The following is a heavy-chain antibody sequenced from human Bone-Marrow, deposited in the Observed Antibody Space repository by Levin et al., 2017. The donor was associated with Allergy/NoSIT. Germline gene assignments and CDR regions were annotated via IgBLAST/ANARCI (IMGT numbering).Heavy chain of an antibody. CDR2: ITSSGDST. D-gene: IGHD3-22*01. J-gene: IGHJ4*02. Sequence: LSLPCAASGFPFRHSTMNWVRQAPGKGLEWVSCITSSGDSTYYADSVKGRFTISRDNAKNSLYLQLNRLRDEDTAMYYCARDPARGYYDSSGYSGDHWGQGTLVTVSS. CDR1: GFPFRHST. V-gene: IGHV3-48*02. CDR3: ARDPARGYYDSSGYSGDH.